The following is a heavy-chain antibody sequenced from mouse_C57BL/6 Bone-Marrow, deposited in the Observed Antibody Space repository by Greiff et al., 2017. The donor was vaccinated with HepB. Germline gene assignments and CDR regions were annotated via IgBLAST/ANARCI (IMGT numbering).Heavy chain of an antibody. J-gene: IGHJ2*01. CDR3: ARVFTPEDYFDY. V-gene: IGHV3-5*01. CDR2: IYYSGTI. CDR1: GISITTGNYR. Sequence: EVKLLESGPGLVKPSQTVFLTCTVTGISITTGNYRWSWIRQFPGNKLEWIGYIYYSGTITYNPSLTSRTTITRDTPKNQFFLEMNSLTAEDTATYYCARVFTPEDYFDYWGQGTTLTVSS.